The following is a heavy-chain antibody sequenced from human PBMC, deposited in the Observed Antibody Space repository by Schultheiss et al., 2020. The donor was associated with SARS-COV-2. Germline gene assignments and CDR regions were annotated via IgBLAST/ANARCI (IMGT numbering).Heavy chain of an antibody. D-gene: IGHD6-19*01. Sequence: SETLSLTCTVSGGSVSSGSYYWSWIRQPPGKGLEWIGYIYYSGSTNYNPSLKSRVTMSVDTSKNQFSLKLSSVTAADTAVYYCARDSSGWTHYYYYGMDVWGQGTTVTVSS. CDR2: IYYSGST. J-gene: IGHJ6*02. V-gene: IGHV4-61*01. CDR3: ARDSSGWTHYYYYGMDV. CDR1: GGSVSSGSYY.